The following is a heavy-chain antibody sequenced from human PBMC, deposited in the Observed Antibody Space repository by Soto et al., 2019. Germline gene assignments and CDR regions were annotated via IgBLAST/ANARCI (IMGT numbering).Heavy chain of an antibody. J-gene: IGHJ6*02. V-gene: IGHV5-10-1*01. D-gene: IGHD3-3*01. CDR2: IDPTDSFT. CDR1: GYNFTSYW. Sequence: GESLKISCKGSGYNFTSYWIIWVRQMPGKGLEWMGNIDPTDSFTNYSPSFQGHVTISTDKSMSTAYLQWGTLKASDTAMYYCARRGYDFWSGLDVWGQGTTVTVSS. CDR3: ARRGYDFWSGLDV.